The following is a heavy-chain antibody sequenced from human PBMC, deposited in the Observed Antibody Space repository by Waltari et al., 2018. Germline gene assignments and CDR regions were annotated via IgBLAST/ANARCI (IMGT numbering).Heavy chain of an antibody. CDR2: IIPIFGTA. Sequence: VQLVQPGAEVKKPGSSVKVPCKASGGTFSSTALSWVRQAPGQGLEWMGGIIPIFGTANYAQKFQGRVTITADESTSTAYMELSSLRSEDTAVYYCATGGISSSDFDYWGEGTLVTVSS. V-gene: IGHV1-69*01. D-gene: IGHD3-22*01. CDR1: GGTFSSTA. CDR3: ATGGISSSDFDY. J-gene: IGHJ4*02.